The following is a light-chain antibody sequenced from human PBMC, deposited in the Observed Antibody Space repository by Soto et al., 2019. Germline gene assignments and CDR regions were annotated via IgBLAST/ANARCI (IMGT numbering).Light chain of an antibody. CDR3: CSYAGSYTYV. V-gene: IGLV2-11*01. J-gene: IGLJ1*01. Sequence: QSALTQPRSVSGSPGQSVTISCTGTSSHVSGSNYVSWYQQLPGKAPKLMIYDVSQRPSGVPDRFSGSKSGNTASLTISGLQAEDDADYYCCSYAGSYTYVFGTGTKLTVL. CDR2: DVS. CDR1: SSHVSGSNY.